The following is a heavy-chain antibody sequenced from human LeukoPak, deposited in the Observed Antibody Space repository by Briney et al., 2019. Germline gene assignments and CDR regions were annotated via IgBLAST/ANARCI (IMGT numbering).Heavy chain of an antibody. D-gene: IGHD7-27*01. CDR2: IYYSGST. V-gene: IGHV4-59*08. J-gene: IGHJ4*02. Sequence: SETLSLTCTVSGGSISSYYWSWIRQPPGKGLEWIGYIYYSGSTNYNPSLKSRVTISVDTSKNQFSLKLSSVAAADTAVYYCARRGNWGSWYYFDYWGQGTLVTVSS. CDR1: GGSISSYY. CDR3: ARRGNWGSWYYFDY.